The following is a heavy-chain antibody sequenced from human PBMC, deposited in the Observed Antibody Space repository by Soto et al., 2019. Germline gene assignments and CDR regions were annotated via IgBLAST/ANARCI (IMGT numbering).Heavy chain of an antibody. Sequence: PGGSLRLSCAASGFTFSSYEMNWVRQAPGKGLEWASYISSSGSTIYYADSVKGRFTISRDNAKNSLHLQMNSLRAEDTAVYYCARAPYYDFWSGNDAFDIWGQGTMVTVSS. D-gene: IGHD3-3*01. V-gene: IGHV3-48*03. J-gene: IGHJ3*02. CDR2: ISSSGSTI. CDR1: GFTFSSYE. CDR3: ARAPYYDFWSGNDAFDI.